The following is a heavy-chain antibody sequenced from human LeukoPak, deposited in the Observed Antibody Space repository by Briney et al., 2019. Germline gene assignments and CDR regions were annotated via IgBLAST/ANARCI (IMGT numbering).Heavy chain of an antibody. D-gene: IGHD6-13*01. CDR1: GGSLNRYY. V-gene: IGHV4-59*01. CDR3: ARVSRSSWFGPFDY. CDR2: MQSSGNN. Sequence: SETLSLTCTVSGGSLNRYYGTSIRQPPGEGLEWIGHMQSSGNNNHNTSIKNRVTTSVPTSKPRFPLKLSSVTAEETAGYYCARVSRSSWFGPFDYWGQGTLATVSS. J-gene: IGHJ4*02.